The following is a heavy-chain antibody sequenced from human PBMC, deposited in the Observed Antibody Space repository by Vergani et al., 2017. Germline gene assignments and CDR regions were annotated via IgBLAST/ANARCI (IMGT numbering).Heavy chain of an antibody. CDR2: ISGSGGST. CDR3: AKVDCSRNSCYEYYFDY. V-gene: IGHV3-23*01. CDR1: GFTFSSYA. J-gene: IGHJ4*02. Sequence: EVQLLESGGGLVQPGGSLRLSCAASGFTFSSYAMSWVRQAPGKGLEWVSAISGSGGSTYYADSVTGRFTISRDNSKNTLYLQMNSLRAEDTAVYYCAKVDCSRNSCYEYYFDYWGQGTLVTVSS. D-gene: IGHD2-2*01.